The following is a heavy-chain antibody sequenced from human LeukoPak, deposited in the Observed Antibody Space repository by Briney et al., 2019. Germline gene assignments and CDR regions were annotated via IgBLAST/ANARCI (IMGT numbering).Heavy chain of an antibody. V-gene: IGHV1-46*01. Sequence: ASVKVSCKASGYSFTTYYLHWVRQAPGQGLEWMGINNPGGGTVVHGQKIQGRVSMTRDMSTSTVYMELSSLTSEDTAVYYCASDGIEGDYYYMDVWGRGTTVTVSS. CDR3: ASDGIEGDYYYMDV. D-gene: IGHD1-14*01. J-gene: IGHJ6*03. CDR2: NNPGGGTV. CDR1: GYSFTTYY.